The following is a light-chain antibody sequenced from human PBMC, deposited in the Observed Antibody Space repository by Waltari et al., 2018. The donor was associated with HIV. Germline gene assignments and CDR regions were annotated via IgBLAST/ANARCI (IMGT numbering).Light chain of an antibody. CDR1: HSVLYRSNKKNY. Sequence: DVVLTQSPASLAVSLGERATINCKSSHSVLYRSNKKNYLAWYQQKPGQPPKLLFYWASTRDSGISDRFSASGSGTDFTLTITSLQVDDVAVYYCQQYLSTPLTFGGGTKVEI. CDR2: WAS. CDR3: QQYLSTPLT. V-gene: IGKV4-1*01. J-gene: IGKJ4*01.